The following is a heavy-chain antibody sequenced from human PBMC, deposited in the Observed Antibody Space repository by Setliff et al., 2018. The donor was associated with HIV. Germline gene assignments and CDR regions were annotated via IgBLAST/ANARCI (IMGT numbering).Heavy chain of an antibody. D-gene: IGHD1-1*01. Sequence: GGSLRLSCAASGFTFGSYAMHWVRQAPGRGLEWVAAISYISRDSDRIHYADSVKGRFTVSRDNAKNSLFLQMHSLRAEDKAVYYCARVTTGTTAGDYWGQGTLVTVSS. J-gene: IGHJ4*02. CDR3: ARVTTGTTAGDY. CDR1: GFTFGSYA. CDR2: ISYISRDSDR. V-gene: IGHV3-30*04.